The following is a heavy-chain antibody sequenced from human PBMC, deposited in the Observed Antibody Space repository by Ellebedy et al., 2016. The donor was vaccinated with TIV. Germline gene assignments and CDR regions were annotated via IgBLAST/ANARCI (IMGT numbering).Heavy chain of an antibody. J-gene: IGHJ4*02. V-gene: IGHV3-23*01. CDR3: AKVATMIVRLNYFDY. D-gene: IGHD3-22*01. CDR1: GFTFSNYA. CDR2: ISGSGGST. Sequence: PGGSLRLSCAASGFTFSNYAMSWVRKAPGKGLEWVSAISGSGGSTYYADSVKGRFTISRDNSKNTLYLQMNSLRAEDTAVYYCAKVATMIVRLNYFDYWGQGTLVTVSS.